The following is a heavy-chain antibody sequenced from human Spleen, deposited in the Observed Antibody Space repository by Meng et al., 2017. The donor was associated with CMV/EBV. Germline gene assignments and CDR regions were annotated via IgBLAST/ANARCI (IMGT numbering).Heavy chain of an antibody. D-gene: IGHD1-14*01. V-gene: IGHV1-8*01. CDR2: RDPHGGNT. J-gene: IGHJ4*02. CDR1: GYTFASYD. Sequence: QVQLVQSGAEGKKPAASVKVSCKACGYTFASYDINWVRQATGQGLEWMGRRDPHGGNTGCAQNFRGRVAMTRDTSIITASMELSSLRSDDSAVYSCARGPPDTTTNDYWGQGTLVTVSS. CDR3: ARGPPDTTTNDY.